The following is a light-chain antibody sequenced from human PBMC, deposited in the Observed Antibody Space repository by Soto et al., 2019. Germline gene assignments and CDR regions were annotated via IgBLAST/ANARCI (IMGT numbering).Light chain of an antibody. J-gene: IGLJ1*01. CDR3: SSYTRSSVLI. CDR2: SNN. CDR1: SSNIGSST. V-gene: IGLV1-44*01. Sequence: QSVLTQPPSASGTPGQRVTISCSGSSSNIGSSTVNWYQQLPGTAPKLLIYSNNQRPSGVPDRFSGSKSGTTASLTITGLQAEDEADYYCSSYTRSSVLIFGTGTKVTVL.